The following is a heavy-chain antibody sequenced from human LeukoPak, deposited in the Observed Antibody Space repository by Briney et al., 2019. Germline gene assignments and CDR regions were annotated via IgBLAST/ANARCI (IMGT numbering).Heavy chain of an antibody. CDR3: ARVLYCSGGSCYSGDYYGMDV. V-gene: IGHV1-2*02. Sequence: GASVNLSCKASGYTFTGYYMHWVRQAPGQGLEWMGWINPNSGGTNYAQKFQGRVTMTTDTSISTAYMELSRLRSDDTTVYYCARVLYCSGGSCYSGDYYGMDVWGQGTTVTVSS. D-gene: IGHD2-15*01. CDR1: GYTFTGYY. J-gene: IGHJ6*02. CDR2: INPNSGGT.